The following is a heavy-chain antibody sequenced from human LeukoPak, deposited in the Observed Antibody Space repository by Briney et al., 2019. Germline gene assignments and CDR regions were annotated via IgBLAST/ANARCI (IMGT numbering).Heavy chain of an antibody. D-gene: IGHD2-2*02. CDR3: ARGVYCSSTSCYTPFDY. J-gene: IGHJ4*02. Sequence: SETLSLTCAVYGGSFSGYYWSWIRQPPGKGLEWIGEINHSGSTSYNPSLKSRVTISVDTSKNQFSLRLSSVTAADTAVYYCARGVYCSSTSCYTPFDYWGQGTLVTVSS. V-gene: IGHV4-34*01. CDR2: INHSGST. CDR1: GGSFSGYY.